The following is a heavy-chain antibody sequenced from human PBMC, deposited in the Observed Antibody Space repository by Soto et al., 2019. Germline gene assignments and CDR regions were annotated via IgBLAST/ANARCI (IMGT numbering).Heavy chain of an antibody. Sequence: EVQLLESGGGLVQPGGSLRLSCAASGFTFSSHVMNWVRQAPGKGLEWVAAISGGGGTTFYGDSVEGRFTMSRDNSKNTLFLQMNSLRAEDTAGYYCARGPRATPPHDYGMDVWGQGTTVTVSS. CDR1: GFTFSSHV. CDR2: ISGGGGTT. V-gene: IGHV3-23*01. D-gene: IGHD5-12*01. CDR3: ARGPRATPPHDYGMDV. J-gene: IGHJ6*02.